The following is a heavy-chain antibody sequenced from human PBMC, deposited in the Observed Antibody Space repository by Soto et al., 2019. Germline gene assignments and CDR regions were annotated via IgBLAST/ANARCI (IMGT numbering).Heavy chain of an antibody. J-gene: IGHJ4*02. CDR1: GFTVSSNY. CDR2: IYSGGST. V-gene: IGHV3-66*01. Sequence: GGSLRLSCAASGFTVSSNYMSWVRQAPGKGLEWVSVIYSGGSTYYADSVKGRFTISRDNSKNTLYLQMNSLRAEDTAVYYCARDTYGDYELDYRAQRTPVTGSS. CDR3: ARDTYGDYELDY. D-gene: IGHD4-17*01.